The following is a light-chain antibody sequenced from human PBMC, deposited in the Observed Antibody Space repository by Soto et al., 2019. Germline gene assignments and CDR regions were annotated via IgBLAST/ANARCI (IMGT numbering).Light chain of an antibody. Sequence: EIVLTQSPRTLSLSPGERATLSRRASQSISSPYLAWYQQKPGQAPRLLIYGTSTRATGIPDRFSGSGSGTDFTLTINRLEPADFAVYYCQQYADSPRTFGQGTKVEIK. CDR1: QSISSPY. CDR2: GTS. J-gene: IGKJ1*01. CDR3: QQYADSPRT. V-gene: IGKV3-20*01.